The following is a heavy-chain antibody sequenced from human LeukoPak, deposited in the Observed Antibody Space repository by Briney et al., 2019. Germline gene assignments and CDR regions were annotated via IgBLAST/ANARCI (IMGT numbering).Heavy chain of an antibody. CDR2: TYYRSKWYN. Sequence: SQSLSLTCAISRDWLSGNTASGNSTRQSPSRGLEWLGRTYYRSKWYNDYAVSAKSRITINPATSKNPFSLQLISVTPEDTAVYYRARSIAARPVSYFCSMEGWGKGTTVTVSS. J-gene: IGHJ6*03. CDR3: ARSIAARPVSYFCSMEG. CDR1: RDWLSGNTAS. D-gene: IGHD6-6*01. V-gene: IGHV6-1*01.